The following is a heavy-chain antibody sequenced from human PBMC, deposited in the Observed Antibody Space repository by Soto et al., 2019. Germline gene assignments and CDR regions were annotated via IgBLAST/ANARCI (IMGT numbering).Heavy chain of an antibody. J-gene: IGHJ6*03. CDR2: ISVDSGNT. CDR3: ARFNGSGTNYYMDV. D-gene: IGHD3-10*01. CDR1: GYIFTSYG. Sequence: QVQLVQSGAELKKPGASAKVSCKASGYIFTSYGISWVRQAPGQGLEWMAWISVDSGNTNYAQNFQGRVTMTTDTSASTVHMERRSLRSDDTAVYYCARFNGSGTNYYMDVWGKGTTVIVSS. V-gene: IGHV1-18*01.